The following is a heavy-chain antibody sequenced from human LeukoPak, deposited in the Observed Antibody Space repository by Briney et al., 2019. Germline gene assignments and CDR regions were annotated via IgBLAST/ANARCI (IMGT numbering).Heavy chain of an antibody. CDR2: ISRSSSYI. CDR3: ARDGGRIMITFGGVIVRDAFDI. Sequence: GGSLRLSCAASGFTFSSYSMNWVRQAPGKGLEWVSSISRSSSYIYYADSVKGRFTISRDNAKNSLYLQMNSLRAEDTAVYYCARDGGRIMITFGGVIVRDAFDIWGQGTMVTVSS. V-gene: IGHV3-21*01. CDR1: GFTFSSYS. D-gene: IGHD3-16*02. J-gene: IGHJ3*02.